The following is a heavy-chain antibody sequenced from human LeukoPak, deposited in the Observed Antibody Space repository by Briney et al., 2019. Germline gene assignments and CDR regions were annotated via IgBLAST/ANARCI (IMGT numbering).Heavy chain of an antibody. D-gene: IGHD6-19*01. V-gene: IGHV3-30*03. Sequence: GGSLRLSCAASGFTFSSYGMHWVRQAPGKGLEWVAVISYDGSNKYYADSVKGRFTISRDNSKNTLYLQMNSLRAEDTAVYYCARGQQWLPNWGQGTLVTVSS. CDR2: ISYDGSNK. CDR3: ARGQQWLPN. J-gene: IGHJ4*02. CDR1: GFTFSSYG.